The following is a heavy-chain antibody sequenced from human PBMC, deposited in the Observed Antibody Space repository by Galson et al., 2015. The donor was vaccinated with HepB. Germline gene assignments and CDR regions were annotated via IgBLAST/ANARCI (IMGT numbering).Heavy chain of an antibody. CDR2: IHYSGTT. CDR3: ARGSDYNYGSFDY. D-gene: IGHD5-18*01. J-gene: IGHJ4*02. CDR1: GGSLGSGGHY. V-gene: IGHV4-31*03. Sequence: TLSLTCTVSGGSLGSGGHYWSWLRQHPGKGLEWIGYIHYSGTTYYNPSLRGRLTISEDKSKRHFSLQLSSVTAADTAIYYCARGSDYNYGSFDYWGQGNLVTVSS.